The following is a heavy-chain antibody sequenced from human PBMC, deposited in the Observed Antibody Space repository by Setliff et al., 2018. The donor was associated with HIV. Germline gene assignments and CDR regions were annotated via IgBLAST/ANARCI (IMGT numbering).Heavy chain of an antibody. CDR2: ISYSENI. CDR1: GGYISGSSHY. D-gene: IGHD3-9*01. Sequence: PSETLSLTCTVSGGYISGSSHYWGWIRQPPGKGLEWIGSISYSENIYYNPSLKSRVTISADTSKKQFSLKLSSVTAADTAVYYCARLRYYDILTGYAFDYWGQGTLVTAPQ. J-gene: IGHJ4*02. V-gene: IGHV4-39*01. CDR3: ARLRYYDILTGYAFDY.